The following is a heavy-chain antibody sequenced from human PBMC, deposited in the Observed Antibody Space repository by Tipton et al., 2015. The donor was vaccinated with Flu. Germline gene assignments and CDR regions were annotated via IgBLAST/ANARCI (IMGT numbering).Heavy chain of an antibody. V-gene: IGHV4-38-2*02. Sequence: LRLSCTVSGDSMRRDYFWGWIRQPPGKGLEWIGNVRQAGSTYFNPSLRSRVTISVDTSKNQFSLKLSSVTAADTAVYFCARMRARDCTLGVCYLWYFDLWGRGTLVTVSS. J-gene: IGHJ2*01. CDR3: ARMRARDCTLGVCYLWYFDL. CDR1: GDSMRRDYF. CDR2: VRQAGST. D-gene: IGHD2-8*01.